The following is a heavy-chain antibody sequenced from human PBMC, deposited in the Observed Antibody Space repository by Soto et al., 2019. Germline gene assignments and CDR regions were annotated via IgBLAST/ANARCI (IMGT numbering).Heavy chain of an antibody. CDR3: CYYYYGMDV. CDR1: GYDFTAYD. V-gene: IGHV1-8*02. Sequence: ASVKVSCKASGYDFTAYDINWVRQASGQGLEWMGWMNPINGATGTARRFQGRVSLSRNTATGTAYLELTSLRSDCHSPLGPCYYYYGMDVWGQGTTVTVSS. D-gene: IGHD2-15*01. CDR2: MNPINGAT. J-gene: IGHJ6*02.